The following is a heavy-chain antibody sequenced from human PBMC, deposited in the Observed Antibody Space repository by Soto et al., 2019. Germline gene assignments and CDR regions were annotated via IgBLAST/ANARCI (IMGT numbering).Heavy chain of an antibody. CDR3: ARLGGYYQAFDT. CDR1: GGSISPYY. D-gene: IGHD3-22*01. CDR2: IYYAGST. Sequence: PSETLSLTCTVSGGSISPYYWGWFRQPPGKGLEWMGYIYYAGSTSYYPSLKGRVTISLDTSKSQVSLNLTSVTAADTAVYYCARLGGYYQAFDTWGQGTLVTSPQ. V-gene: IGHV4-59*08. J-gene: IGHJ4*02.